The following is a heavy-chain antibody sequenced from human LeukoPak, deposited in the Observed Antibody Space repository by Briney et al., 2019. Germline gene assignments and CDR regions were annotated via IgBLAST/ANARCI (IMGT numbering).Heavy chain of an antibody. Sequence: AISGSGGSTYYADSVKGRFTISRDNSKNTLYLQMNSLRAEDTAVYYCAKDGQWLTHGAFXXWGXXT. CDR2: ISGSGGST. J-gene: IGHJ3*02. CDR3: AKDGQWLTHGAFXX. D-gene: IGHD6-19*01. V-gene: IGHV3-23*01.